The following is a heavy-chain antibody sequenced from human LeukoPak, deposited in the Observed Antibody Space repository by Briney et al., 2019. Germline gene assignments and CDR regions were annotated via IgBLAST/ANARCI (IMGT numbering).Heavy chain of an antibody. CDR3: ARGALLWFGAKMEYYFDY. J-gene: IGHJ4*02. CDR2: INHSGST. V-gene: IGHV4-39*07. D-gene: IGHD3-10*01. Sequence: SETLSLTCTLSGGSISSSSYYWGWIRQPPGKGLEWIGEINHSGSTNYNPSLKSRVTISVDTSKNQFSLKLSSVTAADTAVYYCARGALLWFGAKMEYYFDYWGQGTPLTVSS. CDR1: GGSISSSSYY.